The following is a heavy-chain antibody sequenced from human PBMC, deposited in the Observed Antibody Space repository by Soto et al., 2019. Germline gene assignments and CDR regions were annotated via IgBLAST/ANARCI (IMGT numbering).Heavy chain of an antibody. CDR3: ARDVLRGYSYGYGGDNWFDP. D-gene: IGHD5-18*01. J-gene: IGHJ5*02. V-gene: IGHV4-39*07. CDR1: GGSISSSSYY. Sequence: SETLSLTCTVSGGSISSSSYYWGWIRQPPGKGLEWIGSIYYSGSTYYNPSLKSRVTISVDTSKNQFSLKLSSVTAADTAVYYCARDVLRGYSYGYGGDNWFDPWGQGTLVTVSS. CDR2: IYYSGST.